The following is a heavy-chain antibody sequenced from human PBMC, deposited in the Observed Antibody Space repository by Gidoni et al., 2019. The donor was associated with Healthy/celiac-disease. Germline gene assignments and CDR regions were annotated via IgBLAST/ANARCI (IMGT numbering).Heavy chain of an antibody. CDR3: ARDRDGTSWFDP. Sequence: EVQLVESGGGLVKPGGSLRLSCAASGFTFSSYSMNWVRQAPGKGLEWVSSISSSSSYIYYADSVKGRFTISRDNAKNSLYLQMNSLRAEDTAVYYCARDRDGTSWFDPWGQGTLVTVSS. V-gene: IGHV3-21*01. CDR1: GFTFSSYS. J-gene: IGHJ5*02. D-gene: IGHD1-1*01. CDR2: ISSSSSYI.